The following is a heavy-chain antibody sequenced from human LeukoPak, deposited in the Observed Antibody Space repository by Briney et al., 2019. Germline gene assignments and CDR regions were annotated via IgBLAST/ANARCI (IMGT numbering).Heavy chain of an antibody. CDR1: GFAFTDYA. CDR3: AKTYTRSWYAAFDI. D-gene: IGHD6-13*01. J-gene: IGHJ3*02. CDR2: ITDSGGAT. Sequence: GGSLRLSCAASGFAFTDYAISWVRQAPGKGLEWVSAITDSGGATYYADSVKGRFTISRDNSKNTLYLQMNSLRGDDTAIYYCAKTYTRSWYAAFDIWGQGTMVTISS. V-gene: IGHV3-23*01.